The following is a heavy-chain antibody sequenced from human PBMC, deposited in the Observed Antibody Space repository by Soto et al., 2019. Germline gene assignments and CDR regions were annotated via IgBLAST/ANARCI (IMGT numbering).Heavy chain of an antibody. Sequence: GASVKVSCKASGYTFTSYGITWVRQAPGQGLEWMGWISGYNGNTNYAQKFRGRVSMTTDTSTSTAYMALRSLRSDDTAVFYCARVPLGILYGYNRARVLSYFDYWGQGTLVTVSS. D-gene: IGHD2-8*02. CDR1: GYTFTSYG. CDR2: ISGYNGNT. CDR3: ARVPLGILYGYNRARVLSYFDY. J-gene: IGHJ4*02. V-gene: IGHV1-18*04.